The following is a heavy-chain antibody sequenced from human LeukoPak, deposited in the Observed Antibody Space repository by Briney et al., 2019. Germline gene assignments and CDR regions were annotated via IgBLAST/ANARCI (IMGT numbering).Heavy chain of an antibody. J-gene: IGHJ4*02. Sequence: ASVKISCKASGYTFRGNYIHWLRQAPGQGLEWMGWIDANNGDAKSAQKFQGRVTMSRDTSISTAYMDLSSLSPDDAAVYYCARDPSSVTLYFFDYWGQGTLVTVSS. V-gene: IGHV1-2*02. CDR1: GYTFRGNY. CDR3: ARDPSSVTLYFFDY. D-gene: IGHD4-11*01. CDR2: IDANNGDA.